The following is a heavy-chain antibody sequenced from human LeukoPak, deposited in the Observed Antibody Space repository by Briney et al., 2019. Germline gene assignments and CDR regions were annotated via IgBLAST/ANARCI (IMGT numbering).Heavy chain of an antibody. Sequence: PGRSLRLSCAASGFTFSSYGMHWVRQAPGKGLEWVAVISYDGSSKYYADSVKGRFTISRDNSKNTLYLQMNSLRAEDTALYYCAKDMDPGVYYDSGVYFQHWGQGTLVTVST. CDR1: GFTFSSYG. CDR3: AKDMDPGVYYDSGVYFQH. D-gene: IGHD3-22*01. V-gene: IGHV3-30*18. CDR2: ISYDGSSK. J-gene: IGHJ1*01.